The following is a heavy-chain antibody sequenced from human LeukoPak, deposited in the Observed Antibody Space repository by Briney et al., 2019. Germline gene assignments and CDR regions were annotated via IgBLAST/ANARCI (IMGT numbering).Heavy chain of an antibody. Sequence: ASVQVSCKASGYTFTSYGISWVRQAPGQGLEWMGWISAYNGNTIYAQKLQGRVAMTTDTSPSTAYMALRGLRADDTAVYYCARSSMVVVGNDYCGQGTLVSASS. CDR2: ISAYNGNT. CDR3: ARSSMVVVGNDY. CDR1: GYTFTSYG. V-gene: IGHV1-18*01. J-gene: IGHJ4*02. D-gene: IGHD3-22*01.